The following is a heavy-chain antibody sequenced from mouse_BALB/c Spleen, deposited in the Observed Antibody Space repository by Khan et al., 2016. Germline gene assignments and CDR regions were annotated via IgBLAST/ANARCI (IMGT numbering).Heavy chain of an antibody. D-gene: IGHD2-4*01. CDR2: LRGDGST. V-gene: IGHV2-6-7*01. J-gene: IGHJ3*01. CDR1: GFSLTGYG. Sequence: VQLQESGPGLVAPSQSLSITCTVPGFSLTGYGVNWVRQHPGKGLEWLGMLRGDGSTDYNSALKSRLSISKDNSKSQDFLKMNRLQTDDTARYNGARVLYYDPGVCAYWGQGTLVTVS. CDR3: ARVLYYDPGVCAY.